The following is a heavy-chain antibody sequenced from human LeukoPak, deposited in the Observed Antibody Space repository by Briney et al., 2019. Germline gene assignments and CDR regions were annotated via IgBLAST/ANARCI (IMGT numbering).Heavy chain of an antibody. CDR3: AKDYVLRYFDWLSHWYFDL. Sequence: GGSLRLSCAASGFTFSSYAMSWVRQAPGKGLEWVSAISGSGGSTYYADSVKGRFTISRDNSKNTLYLQMNSLRAEDTAVYYCAKDYVLRYFDWLSHWYFDLWGRGTLVTVSS. J-gene: IGHJ2*01. CDR2: ISGSGGST. V-gene: IGHV3-23*01. D-gene: IGHD3-9*01. CDR1: GFTFSSYA.